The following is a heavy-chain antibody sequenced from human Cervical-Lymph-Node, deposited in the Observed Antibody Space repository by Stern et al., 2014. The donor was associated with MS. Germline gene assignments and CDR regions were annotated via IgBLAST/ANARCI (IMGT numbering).Heavy chain of an antibody. CDR2: ISYDGSNK. CDR3: AKVSGDGYIDY. CDR1: GFTFSSYG. V-gene: IGHV3-30*18. D-gene: IGHD5-24*01. J-gene: IGHJ4*02. Sequence: VQLLESGGGVVQPGRSLRLSCAASGFTFSSYGMHWVRQAPGKGLEWVAIISYDGSNKYYADSVKGRFTISRDNSKNTLYLQMNSLRAEDTAVYYCAKVSGDGYIDYWGQGTLVTVSS.